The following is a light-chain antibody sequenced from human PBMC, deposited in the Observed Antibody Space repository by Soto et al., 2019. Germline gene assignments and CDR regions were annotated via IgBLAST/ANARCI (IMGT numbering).Light chain of an antibody. CDR3: SSYASSSTPV. CDR2: DVS. J-gene: IGLJ1*01. V-gene: IGLV2-14*01. CDR1: SSDVGGYNY. Sequence: QSALTQPASVSGSPGQSITISCTGTSSDVGGYNYVSWYQQHPGKAPKLMIYDVSNRPSGVSNRFSGSKSGNTASLTIPGLQAEDEADYYGSSYASSSTPVFGTGTKLTVL.